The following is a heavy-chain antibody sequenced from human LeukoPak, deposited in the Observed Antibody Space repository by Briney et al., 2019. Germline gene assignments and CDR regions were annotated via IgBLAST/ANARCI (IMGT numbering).Heavy chain of an antibody. CDR3: ARRMGSYYTPFDY. V-gene: IGHV5-51*01. Sequence: KCGESLKISCKGSEYRFNSDWIGWVRQMPGKGLEWMGIIYPSDSDTRYSPSFQGQVTISADKSISTAYLQWSSLKASDTAIYYCARRMGSYYTPFDYWGQGTLVTVSS. CDR2: IYPSDSDT. D-gene: IGHD3-10*01. CDR1: EYRFNSDW. J-gene: IGHJ4*02.